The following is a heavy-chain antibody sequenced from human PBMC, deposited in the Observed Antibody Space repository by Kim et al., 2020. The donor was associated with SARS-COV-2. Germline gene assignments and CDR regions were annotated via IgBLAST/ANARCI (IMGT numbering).Heavy chain of an antibody. D-gene: IGHD3-10*01. CDR2: TI. CDR3: ARDRFRGVNH. V-gene: IGHV3-48*03. J-gene: IGHJ5*02. Sequence: TIYYADSVKGRFTISRDNAKNSLYLQMNSLRAEDTAVYYCARDRFRGVNHWGQGTLVTVSS.